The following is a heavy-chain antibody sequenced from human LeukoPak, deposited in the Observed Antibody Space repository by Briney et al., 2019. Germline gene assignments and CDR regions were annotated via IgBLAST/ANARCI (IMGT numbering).Heavy chain of an antibody. CDR3: ARGPRFGIRMIVVVTKGHFDY. V-gene: IGHV1-69*06. Sequence: GASVKVSCKASGGTFSNYAISWVRQAPGQGLEWMGGIIPIFGTANYAQKFRGRVTITADKSTRTAYMELSSLRSEDTAVYYCARGPRFGIRMIVVVTKGHFDYWGQGTLVTVSS. J-gene: IGHJ4*02. CDR1: GGTFSNYA. CDR2: IIPIFGTA. D-gene: IGHD3-22*01.